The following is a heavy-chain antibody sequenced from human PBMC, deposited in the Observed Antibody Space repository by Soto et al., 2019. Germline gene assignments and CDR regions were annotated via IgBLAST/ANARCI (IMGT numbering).Heavy chain of an antibody. Sequence: SETLSLTCTVSGGSISSSSYYWGWIRQPPGKGLEWIGSIYYSGSTYYNPSLKSRVTISVDTSKNQFSLKLSSVTAADTAVYYCARRSKGMTTVTTFDYWGQGTLVTVSS. CDR2: IYYSGST. CDR3: ARRSKGMTTVTTFDY. J-gene: IGHJ4*02. CDR1: GGSISSSSYY. V-gene: IGHV4-39*01. D-gene: IGHD4-17*01.